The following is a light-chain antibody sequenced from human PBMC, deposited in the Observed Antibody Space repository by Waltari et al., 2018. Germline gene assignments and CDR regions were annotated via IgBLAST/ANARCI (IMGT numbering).Light chain of an antibody. J-gene: IGLJ2*01. CDR1: TSNIESSP. Sequence: QFVLTQPPSASGTPGQTITISCSGGTSNIESSPVNWYQQLPGAAPKVLIHTNDQRASGVPDRFSGSKSKTSASLAISGLQSEDEAEYFCAAWDDSLSGQVIFGGGTKVTVL. CDR3: AAWDDSLSGQVI. V-gene: IGLV1-44*01. CDR2: TND.